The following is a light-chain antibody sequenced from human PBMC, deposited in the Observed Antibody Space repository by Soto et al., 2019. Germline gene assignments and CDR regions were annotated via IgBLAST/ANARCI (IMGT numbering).Light chain of an antibody. Sequence: QSVLTQPASVSGSLGQSITISCTATRSNVGAYNYVSWYQQYPGKAPKLMIYEVINRPSGVSNRFSGSKSGNTASLIISGLQAEDEADYYCSSYTSSSTLVFGGGTKLTVL. CDR3: SSYTSSSTLV. CDR2: EVI. CDR1: RSNVGAYNY. V-gene: IGLV2-14*01. J-gene: IGLJ2*01.